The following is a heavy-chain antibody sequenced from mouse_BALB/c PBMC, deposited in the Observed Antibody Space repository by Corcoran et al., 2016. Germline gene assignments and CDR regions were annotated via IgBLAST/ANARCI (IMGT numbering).Heavy chain of an antibody. CDR2: IDPANGNT. CDR1: GFNIKDTY. J-gene: IGHJ1*01. Sequence: EVQLQQSGAELVKPGASVKLSCTASGFNIKDTYMHWVKQRPEQGLEWIGRIDPANGNTKYDPKFQGKATITADTSSNTAYLQLSSLTSEETAGYYWARWDWYFDVWGAGTTVTVSS. V-gene: IGHV14-3*02. CDR3: ARWDWYFDV.